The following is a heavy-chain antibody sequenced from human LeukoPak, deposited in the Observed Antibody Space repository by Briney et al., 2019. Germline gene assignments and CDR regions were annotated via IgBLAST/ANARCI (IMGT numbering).Heavy chain of an antibody. CDR1: GVMLNDYA. D-gene: IGHD3-10*01. J-gene: IGHJ6*02. Sequence: GGSLRLSCKGSGVMLNDYAIHWVRQAPGKRLEWVAVISYDGSNKYYGDSVKGRFTISRDNSKNTLYLQVNSVRIDDTAVYYCAKDSSSGSSYYFHGMEVWGLGTTVTVSS. CDR2: ISYDGSNK. CDR3: AKDSSSGSSYYFHGMEV. V-gene: IGHV3-30*18.